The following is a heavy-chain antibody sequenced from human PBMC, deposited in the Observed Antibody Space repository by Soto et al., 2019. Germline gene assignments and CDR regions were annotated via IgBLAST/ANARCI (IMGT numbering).Heavy chain of an antibody. CDR3: AREEGYSYGHFDY. J-gene: IGHJ4*02. Sequence: QVHLQESGPGLVKPSQTLSLTCTVSGGSIRSGGYYWNWIRQHPGKGLEWIGYIYYSGSTNYNPSLKSRVTISIDPSKNQFSLKLRSVTAADTAVYYCAREEGYSYGHFDYWGQGTLVTVSS. D-gene: IGHD5-18*01. V-gene: IGHV4-31*03. CDR2: IYYSGST. CDR1: GGSIRSGGYY.